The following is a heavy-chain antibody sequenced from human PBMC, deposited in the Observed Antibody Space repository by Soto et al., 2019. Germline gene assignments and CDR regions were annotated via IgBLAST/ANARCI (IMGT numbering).Heavy chain of an antibody. Sequence: ASVKLSCEACGDSFTSYDINWVRQATGQGLEWMGWMNPNSGNTGYAQKFQGRVTMTRNTSISTAYMELSSLRSEDTAVYYCARGLLYEDSPYFDYWGQGTLVTVSS. J-gene: IGHJ4*02. CDR2: MNPNSGNT. D-gene: IGHD3-16*01. CDR1: GDSFTSYD. V-gene: IGHV1-8*01. CDR3: ARGLLYEDSPYFDY.